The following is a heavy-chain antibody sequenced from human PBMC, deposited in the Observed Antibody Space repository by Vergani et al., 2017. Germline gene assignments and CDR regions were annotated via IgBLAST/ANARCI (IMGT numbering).Heavy chain of an antibody. CDR3: GKTQGTVVGSWWFDP. J-gene: IGHJ5*02. D-gene: IGHD2-2*03. CDR1: GLTLSSYG. Sequence: QVQLVESGGGVVQPGGSMRLSCSASGLTLSSYGVHWVRQAPGRGLESVTFTWPHEDGAFYSASVGGRFTVSRDKSKNTLYLEMNRLNVDDTAIYYCGKTQGTVVGSWWFDPWGQGTPVTVSS. V-gene: IGHV3-30*02. CDR2: TWPHEDGA.